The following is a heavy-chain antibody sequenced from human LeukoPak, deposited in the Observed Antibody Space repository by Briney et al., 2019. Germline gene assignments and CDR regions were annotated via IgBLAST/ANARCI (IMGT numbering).Heavy chain of an antibody. CDR3: AKDENYYYGSGSYPDY. Sequence: GGSLRLSCAASGFTFDDYAMHWVRQAPRKGLEWVSGISWNSGSIGYADSVKGRFTISRDNAKNSLYLQMNSLRAEDTALYYCAKDENYYYGSGSYPDYWGQGTLVTVSS. CDR1: GFTFDDYA. D-gene: IGHD3-10*01. J-gene: IGHJ4*02. CDR2: ISWNSGSI. V-gene: IGHV3-9*01.